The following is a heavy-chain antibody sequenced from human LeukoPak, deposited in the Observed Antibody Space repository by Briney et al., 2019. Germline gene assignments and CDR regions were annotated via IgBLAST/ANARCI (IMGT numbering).Heavy chain of an antibody. CDR1: GFTFSSYA. CDR2: ISYDGSNK. CDR3: AREDPLYSSNRSWFDP. V-gene: IGHV3-30*04. D-gene: IGHD6-13*01. Sequence: GRSLRLSCAASGFTFSSYAMHWVRQAPGKGLEWVAVISYDGSNKYYADSVKGRFTNSRDNSKNTLYLQMNSLRAEDTAVYYCAREDPLYSSNRSWFDPWGQGTLVTVSS. J-gene: IGHJ5*02.